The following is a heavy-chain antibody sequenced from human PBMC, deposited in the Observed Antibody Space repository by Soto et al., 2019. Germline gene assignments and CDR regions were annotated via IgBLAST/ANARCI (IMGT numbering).Heavy chain of an antibody. D-gene: IGHD6-13*01. CDR2: INSCGSST. J-gene: IGHJ4*02. CDR1: GFSFSSYG. Sequence: GGSLRLCFPASGFSFSSYGMPWFRQAPGQAPVXVSRINSCGSSTSYADSVKGRFTISRDNAKNTLYLQINSLRAEDTAVYYCTRIAGLNWGQGPLVTVSS. CDR3: TRIAGLN. V-gene: IGHV3-74*01.